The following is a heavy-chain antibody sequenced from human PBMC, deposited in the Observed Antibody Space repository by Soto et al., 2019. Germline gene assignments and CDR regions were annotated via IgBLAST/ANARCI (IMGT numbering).Heavy chain of an antibody. CDR3: ARDQGVVIIKDH. D-gene: IGHD6-6*01. CDR1: GFTFRNHA. V-gene: IGHV3-33*08. J-gene: IGHJ4*02. CDR2: IWYDGTSK. Sequence: QVQLVESGGGVVQPGRSLRLSCSASGFTFRNHAMHWVRQAPGKGLECVGLIWYDGTSKYYADSVKGRFTISRDNSKNTLYLEMNSLRVEETAIYYCARDQGVVIIKDHWGQGTLVTVSS.